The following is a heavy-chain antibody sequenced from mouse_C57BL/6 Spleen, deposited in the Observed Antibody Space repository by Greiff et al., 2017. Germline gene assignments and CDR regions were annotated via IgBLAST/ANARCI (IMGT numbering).Heavy chain of an antibody. CDR3: ARSKRGTVVDYYAMDY. CDR1: GYSFTGYY. D-gene: IGHD1-1*01. V-gene: IGHV1-42*01. Sequence: VQLQQSGPELVKPGASVKISCKASGYSFTGYYMNWVKQSPEKSLEWIGEINPSTGGTTYNQRFKAKATLTVDKSSSTAYMQHKSLTSEDSAVYYCARSKRGTVVDYYAMDYWGQRTSVTVSS. J-gene: IGHJ4*01. CDR2: INPSTGGT.